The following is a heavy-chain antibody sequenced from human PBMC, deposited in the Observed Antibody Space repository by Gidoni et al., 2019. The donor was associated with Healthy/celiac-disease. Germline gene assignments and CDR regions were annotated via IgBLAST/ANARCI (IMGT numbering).Heavy chain of an antibody. CDR1: GGSFGGYY. V-gene: IGHV4-34*01. D-gene: IGHD3-16*02. Sequence: QVQLQQWGAGLLKPSETLSLTCAVYGGSFGGYYWSWIRQPPGKGLEGIGEINHSGSTNYTPSLKSRVTISVDTSKTQFSLKLSSVTAADTAVYYCARGRGDYVWGSYRYTWSFDYWGQGTLVTVSS. CDR3: ARGRGDYVWGSYRYTWSFDY. CDR2: INHSGST. J-gene: IGHJ4*02.